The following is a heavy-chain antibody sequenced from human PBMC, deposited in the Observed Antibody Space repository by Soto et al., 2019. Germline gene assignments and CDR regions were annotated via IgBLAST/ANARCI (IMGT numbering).Heavy chain of an antibody. Sequence: GASVKVSCKASGYTFTGYYMHWVRQAPGQGLEWMGWINPNSSYTNYAQKFQGRVTMSTDTSTSTAYLELKSLKSDDTAVYYCARNTSAAAGTFDPWGQGTLVTVSS. J-gene: IGHJ5*02. D-gene: IGHD6-13*01. CDR2: INPNSSYT. CDR1: GYTFTGYY. V-gene: IGHV1-2*02. CDR3: ARNTSAAAGTFDP.